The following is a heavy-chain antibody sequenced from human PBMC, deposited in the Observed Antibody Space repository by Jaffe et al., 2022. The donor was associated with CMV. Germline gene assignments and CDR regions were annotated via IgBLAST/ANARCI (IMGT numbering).Heavy chain of an antibody. V-gene: IGHV4-59*08. CDR1: GGSISSYY. CDR3: ARTERVTQWLVRGAFDI. CDR2: IYYSGST. J-gene: IGHJ3*02. Sequence: QVQLQESGPGLVKPSETLSLTCTVSGGSISSYYWSWIRQPPGKGLEWIGYIYYSGSTNYNPSLKSRVTISVDTSKNQFSLKLSSVTAADTAVYYCARTERVTQWLVRGAFDIWGQGTMVTVSS. D-gene: IGHD6-19*01.